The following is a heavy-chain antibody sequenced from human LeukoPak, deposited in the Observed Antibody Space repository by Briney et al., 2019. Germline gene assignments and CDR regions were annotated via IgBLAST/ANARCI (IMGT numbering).Heavy chain of an antibody. V-gene: IGHV3-23*01. CDR2: ITGSSLST. Sequence: GGSLRLSCAASGFTFSSYAMNWVRQAPGRGLEWVSVITGSSLSTYYADSVKGRFTISRDNSKNTLYLQMNSLRAEDTALYYCAKAKPYYYDTSGYYPLDCWGQGTLVTVSS. CDR3: AKAKPYYYDTSGYYPLDC. CDR1: GFTFSSYA. D-gene: IGHD3-22*01. J-gene: IGHJ4*02.